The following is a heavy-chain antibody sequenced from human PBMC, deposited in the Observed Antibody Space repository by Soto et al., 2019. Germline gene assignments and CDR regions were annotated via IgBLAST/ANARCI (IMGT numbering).Heavy chain of an antibody. CDR2: ISAYNGNT. D-gene: IGHD3-3*01. V-gene: IGHV1-18*01. J-gene: IGHJ4*02. CDR1: GYSYTSYG. CDR3: ARDLSGTYYDFWSGYRYDY. Sequence: SVKVSCEASGYSYTSYGISWVRQAPGQGLEWMGWISAYNGNTNYAQKLQGRVTMTTDTSTSTAYMELRSLRSDDTAVYYCARDLSGTYYDFWSGYRYDYWGQGTLVTVSS.